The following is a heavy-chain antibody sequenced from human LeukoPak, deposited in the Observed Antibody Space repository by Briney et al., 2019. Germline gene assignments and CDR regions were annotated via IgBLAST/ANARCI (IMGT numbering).Heavy chain of an antibody. J-gene: IGHJ4*02. CDR2: INHSGST. D-gene: IGHD3-22*01. CDR3: ARGPVKRNSSGYYRY. Sequence: RTSETLSLTCTVSGGSISSSSYYWGWIRQPPGKGLEWIGEINHSGSTNYNPSLKSRVTISVDTSKNQFSLKLSSVTAADTAVYYCARGPVKRNSSGYYRYWGQGTLVTVSS. V-gene: IGHV4-39*07. CDR1: GGSISSSSYY.